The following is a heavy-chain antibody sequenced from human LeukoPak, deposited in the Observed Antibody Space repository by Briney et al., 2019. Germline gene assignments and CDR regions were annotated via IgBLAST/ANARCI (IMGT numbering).Heavy chain of an antibody. CDR2: INHSGST. D-gene: IGHD3-16*02. V-gene: IGHV4-34*01. J-gene: IGHJ6*02. Sequence: SETLSLTCAVYGGSFSGYYWSWIRQPPGKGLEWIGEINHSGSTNYNPSLKSRVTISVDTSKNQFSLKLSSVTAADTAGYYCARGRGYDYVWGSYRYHYYGMDVWGQGTTVTVSS. CDR3: ARGRGYDYVWGSYRYHYYGMDV. CDR1: GGSFSGYY.